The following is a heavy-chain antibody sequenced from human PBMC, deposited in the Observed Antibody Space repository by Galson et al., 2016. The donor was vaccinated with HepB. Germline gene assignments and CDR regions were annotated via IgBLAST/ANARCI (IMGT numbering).Heavy chain of an antibody. V-gene: IGHV3-66*02. J-gene: IGHJ6*04. CDR1: GFTVSSNY. CDR3: ARGQAPTYSDFWSGSSSPHYYYGMDV. CDR2: IYSAGST. Sequence: SLRLSCAASGFTVSSNYMTWVRQAPGKGLEWVSLIYSAGSTYYADSVKGRFTISRDDSKNTLYLQMNSLRAEDTALYYCARGQAPTYSDFWSGSSSPHYYYGMDVWRNGTTVTVSS. D-gene: IGHD3-3*01.